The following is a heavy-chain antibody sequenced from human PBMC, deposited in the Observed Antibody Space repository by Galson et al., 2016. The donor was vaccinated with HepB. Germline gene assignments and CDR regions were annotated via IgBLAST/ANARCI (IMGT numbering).Heavy chain of an antibody. Sequence: SLRLSCAASGFTFRDYYMSWIRQAPGKGLEWVSYISNSNTYTNYADSVKGRFTISRDNAKNSLYLQMNSLRAEDTAVYYCARDLPDDSVEYFDVFDLWGQGTMVTVSS. D-gene: IGHD4-17*01. CDR2: ISNSNTYT. J-gene: IGHJ3*01. V-gene: IGHV3-11*06. CDR3: ARDLPDDSVEYFDVFDL. CDR1: GFTFRDYY.